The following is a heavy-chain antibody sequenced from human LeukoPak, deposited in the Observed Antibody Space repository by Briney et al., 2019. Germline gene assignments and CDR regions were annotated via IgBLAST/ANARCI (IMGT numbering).Heavy chain of an antibody. D-gene: IGHD3-9*01. CDR2: IYYSGST. Sequence: SETLSLTCTVSGGSISSYYWSWIRQPPGKGLEWIGYIYYSGSTNYNPSLKSRVTISVDTSKNQFSLKLSSVTAADTAVYYCARANRQGVRYPGYWGQGTLVTVSS. J-gene: IGHJ4*02. CDR3: ARANRQGVRYPGY. V-gene: IGHV4-59*01. CDR1: GGSISSYY.